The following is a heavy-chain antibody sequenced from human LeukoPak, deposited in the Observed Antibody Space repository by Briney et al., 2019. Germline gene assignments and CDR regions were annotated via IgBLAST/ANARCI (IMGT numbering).Heavy chain of an antibody. D-gene: IGHD6-13*01. V-gene: IGHV3-49*03. Sequence: GGSLRLSCTASGFTFGDYAMSWFRQAPGKGLEWVGFIRSKAYGGTIEYAASVKGRFTISRDDSKSIAYLQMNSLKIEDTAVYYCSRDRGIGYPSSWRGVLYNFDYWGQGTLVTVPS. CDR1: GFTFGDYA. J-gene: IGHJ4*02. CDR2: IRSKAYGGTI. CDR3: SRDRGIGYPSSWRGVLYNFDY.